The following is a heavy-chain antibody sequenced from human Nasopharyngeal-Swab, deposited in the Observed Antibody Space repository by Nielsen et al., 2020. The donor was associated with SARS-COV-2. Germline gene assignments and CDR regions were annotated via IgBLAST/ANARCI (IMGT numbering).Heavy chain of an antibody. V-gene: IGHV3-30*03. Sequence: SCAASGFTFSSFGMHWVRQAPGKGLEWVAFIAHDASNEDYGDSVKGRFSISRDSSKNTLYLQMDSLRGEDTAVYYCARDAPAHYGAFYWGRGTLVTVSS. CDR2: IAHDASNE. J-gene: IGHJ4*02. CDR1: GFTFSSFG. CDR3: ARDAPAHYGAFY. D-gene: IGHD4-17*01.